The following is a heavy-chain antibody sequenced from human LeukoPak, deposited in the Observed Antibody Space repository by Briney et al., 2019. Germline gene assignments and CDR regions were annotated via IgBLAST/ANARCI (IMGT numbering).Heavy chain of an antibody. CDR1: GFTFSSYA. V-gene: IGHV3-23*01. CDR3: ARVPRYYDSSGYVEH. Sequence: GGSLRLSCAASGFTFSSYAMSWVRQAPGKGLEWVSAISGSGGSTYYADSVKGRFTISRDNSKNTLYLQMNSLRAEDTAVYYCARVPRYYDSSGYVEHWGQGTLVTVSS. D-gene: IGHD3-22*01. J-gene: IGHJ4*02. CDR2: ISGSGGST.